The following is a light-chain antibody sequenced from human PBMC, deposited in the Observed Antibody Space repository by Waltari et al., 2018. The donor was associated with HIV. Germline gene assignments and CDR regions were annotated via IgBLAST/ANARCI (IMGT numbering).Light chain of an antibody. CDR2: GVN. CDR3: SSYTDSDSLL. V-gene: IGLV2-14*01. Sequence: QSALTQPASVSGSPGQSITISCTGDTSDIGIYDLVSWYQKYPDKAHRLIMYGVNTRPSGISNRFSGSKSGNTASLTISALQGDDEADYYCSSYTDSDSLLFGGGTKLTVL. CDR1: TSDIGIYDL. J-gene: IGLJ2*01.